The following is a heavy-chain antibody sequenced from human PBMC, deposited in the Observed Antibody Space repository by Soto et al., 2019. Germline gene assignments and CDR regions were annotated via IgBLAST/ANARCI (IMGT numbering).Heavy chain of an antibody. CDR2: ISGYNGNT. Sequence: ASVKVSCKASGYTFNNYGISWVRQVPGQGLEWMGWISGYNGNTNYAQKIQGRVTVTRDTSTATAYMELRSLRSDDTAIYYCARGPPTMIVDRYFQHWGQGTLVTVSS. J-gene: IGHJ1*01. D-gene: IGHD3-22*01. V-gene: IGHV1-18*01. CDR1: GYTFNNYG. CDR3: ARGPPTMIVDRYFQH.